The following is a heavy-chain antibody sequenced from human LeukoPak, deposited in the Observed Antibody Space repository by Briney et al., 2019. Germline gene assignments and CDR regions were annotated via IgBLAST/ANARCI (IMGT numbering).Heavy chain of an antibody. CDR2: INWNGVST. Sequence: GGSLRLSCAASGFTFDDYGLTWVRQAPGKGLEWVSGINWNGVSTGYADSVKGRFTISRDNAKNSLYLQMNSLRAEDTAVYYCARDRFSGSYPLDYWGQGTLVTVSS. CDR1: GFTFDDYG. CDR3: ARDRFSGSYPLDY. J-gene: IGHJ4*02. D-gene: IGHD1-26*01. V-gene: IGHV3-20*04.